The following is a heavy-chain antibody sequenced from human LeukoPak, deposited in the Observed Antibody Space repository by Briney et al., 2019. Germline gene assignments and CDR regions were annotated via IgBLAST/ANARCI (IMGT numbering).Heavy chain of an antibody. CDR1: GYTFTSYY. J-gene: IGHJ3*02. CDR2: INPTTGDI. CDR3: ARYGFSSVWQGGWHAFDI. V-gene: IGHV1-46*01. Sequence: ASVTVSCKASGYTFTSYYMHWVRHAPGQGLEWMGIINPTTGDITYAQTFQGRVTMTRDMSTSTVYMDLSSLRSEDTAVYYCARYGFSSVWQGGWHAFDIWGQGTLVTVSS. D-gene: IGHD6-25*01.